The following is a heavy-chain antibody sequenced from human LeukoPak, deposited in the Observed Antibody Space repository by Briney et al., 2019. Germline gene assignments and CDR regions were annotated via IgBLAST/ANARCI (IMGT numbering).Heavy chain of an antibody. Sequence: ASVKVSCKASGYAFTAYYVHWVRQAPGQGLEWMGWMNPNSGNTGYAQKFQGRVTITRNTSISTAYMELSSLRSEDTAVYYCARGKIIWRLFDYWGQGTLVTVSS. V-gene: IGHV1-8*03. J-gene: IGHJ4*02. CDR2: MNPNSGNT. D-gene: IGHD3-16*01. CDR3: ARGKIIWRLFDY. CDR1: GYAFTAYY.